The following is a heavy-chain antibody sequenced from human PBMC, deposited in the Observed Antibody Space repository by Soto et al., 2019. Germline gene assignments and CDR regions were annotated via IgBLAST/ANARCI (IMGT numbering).Heavy chain of an antibody. D-gene: IGHD6-19*01. V-gene: IGHV3-33*01. Sequence: QVQLVESGGGVVQPGRSLRLSCAASGFTFSSYGMHWVRQAPGKGLEWVAVIWYDGSNKYYADSVKGRFTISRDNSKNTLYLQMNSLRAEDTAVYYCARGLIAVAGTVRPLDYWGQGTLVTVSS. J-gene: IGHJ4*02. CDR3: ARGLIAVAGTVRPLDY. CDR1: GFTFSSYG. CDR2: IWYDGSNK.